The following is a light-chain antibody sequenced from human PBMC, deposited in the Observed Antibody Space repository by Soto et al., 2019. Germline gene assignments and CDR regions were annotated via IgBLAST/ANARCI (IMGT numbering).Light chain of an antibody. Sequence: QSVLTQPPSASGTPGQRVTISCSGSSSNIGGNTVSWFHHLPGTAPKVLIYADDQRPSGVPDRFSGSKSGTSASLAISRLQSEDEGAYYCAAWDDSLSGHVVFGGGTKLTVL. CDR2: ADD. V-gene: IGLV1-44*01. CDR3: AAWDDSLSGHVV. J-gene: IGLJ2*01. CDR1: SSNIGGNT.